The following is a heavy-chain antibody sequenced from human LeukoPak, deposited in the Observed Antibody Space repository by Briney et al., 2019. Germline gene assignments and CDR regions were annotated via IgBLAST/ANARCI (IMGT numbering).Heavy chain of an antibody. CDR3: ARLDEYSSSSRYYGMDV. Sequence: GASEKVSCKASGYTFTSYDINWVRQATGQGLEWMGGIIPIFGTANYAQKFQGRVTITADESTSTAYMELSSLRSEDTAVYYCARLDEYSSSSRYYGMDVWGQGTTVTVSS. V-gene: IGHV1-69*13. CDR2: IIPIFGTA. J-gene: IGHJ6*02. CDR1: GYTFTSYD. D-gene: IGHD6-6*01.